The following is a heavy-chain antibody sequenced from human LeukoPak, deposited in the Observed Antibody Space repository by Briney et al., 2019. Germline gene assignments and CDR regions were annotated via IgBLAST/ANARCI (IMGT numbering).Heavy chain of an antibody. Sequence: SQTLSLTCAISGDSVSSNSVVWNWIRQSPSRGLEWLGRTYYRSKWYNDYAVSVKSRISINPDTSKNQFSLQLSSVTPEDTAVYYCARVRGIDPYSFDYWGQGTLVTVSS. D-gene: IGHD2-15*01. V-gene: IGHV6-1*01. J-gene: IGHJ4*02. CDR1: GDSVSSNSVV. CDR3: ARVRGIDPYSFDY. CDR2: TYYRSKWYN.